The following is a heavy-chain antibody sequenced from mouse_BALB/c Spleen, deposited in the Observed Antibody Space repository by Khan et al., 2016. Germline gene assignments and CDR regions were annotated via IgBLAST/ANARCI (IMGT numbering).Heavy chain of an antibody. Sequence: EVQLQESGPGLVKPSQSLSLTCSVTGYSITSGYYWNWIRQFPGNKLEWMGYISYNGSNNYNPSLKNRISITRDTSKNQFFLKLNSVTTEDTATYYCARAWYLDCWGQGTTLTVSS. CDR3: ARAWYLDC. V-gene: IGHV3-6*02. CDR1: GYSITSGYY. J-gene: IGHJ2*01. CDR2: ISYNGSN.